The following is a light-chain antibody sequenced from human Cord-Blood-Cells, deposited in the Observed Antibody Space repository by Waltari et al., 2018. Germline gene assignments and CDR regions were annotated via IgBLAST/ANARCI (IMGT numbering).Light chain of an antibody. Sequence: EIVMTQSPATLSVSPVERSTLSSRARQSVSSNLAWYQQQPGQAPTLLIYGASTRATGIPARFSGSGSGTEFTLTISNLQSEDFAVYYCQQYNNWPYTFGQGTKLEIK. J-gene: IGKJ2*01. CDR3: QQYNNWPYT. CDR1: QSVSSN. V-gene: IGKV3-15*01. CDR2: GAS.